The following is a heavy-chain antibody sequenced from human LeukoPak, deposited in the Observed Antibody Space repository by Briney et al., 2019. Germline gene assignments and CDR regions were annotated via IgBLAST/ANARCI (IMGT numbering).Heavy chain of an antibody. CDR1: GYTFTSYG. Sequence: ASVKVSCKASGYTFTSYGISWVRQAPGQGLEWMRWISAYNGNTNYAQKLQGRVTMTTDTSTSTAYMELRSLRSDDTAVYYCARDQLERYYYYYGMDVWGQGTTVTVSS. V-gene: IGHV1-18*01. CDR3: ARDQLERYYYYYGMDV. D-gene: IGHD6-13*01. J-gene: IGHJ6*02. CDR2: ISAYNGNT.